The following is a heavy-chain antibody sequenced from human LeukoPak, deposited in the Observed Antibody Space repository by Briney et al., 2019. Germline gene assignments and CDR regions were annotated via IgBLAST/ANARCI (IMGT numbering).Heavy chain of an antibody. CDR1: GFTFSSYS. D-gene: IGHD3-10*01. CDR3: ARELMARGTRDYYYGMDV. V-gene: IGHV3-21*01. J-gene: IGHJ6*02. CDR2: ISSSSSYI. Sequence: GGSLRLSCAASGFTFSSYSMDWVRQAPGKGLEWVSSISSSSSYIYYADSVKGRFTISRDNAKNSLYLQMNSLRAEDTAVYYCARELMARGTRDYYYGMDVWGQGTTVTVSS.